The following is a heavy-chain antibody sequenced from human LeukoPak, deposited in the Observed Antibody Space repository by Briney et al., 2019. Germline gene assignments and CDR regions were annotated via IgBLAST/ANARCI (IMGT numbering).Heavy chain of an antibody. D-gene: IGHD4-17*01. CDR2: MYNSGST. J-gene: IGHJ4*02. Sequence: SETLSLTCTVSGGSISGSYWSWIRQPPGKGLEWIAYMYNSGSTNYNPYLKSRVTIAIDTSKNQVSLKLSSLTAADMAIYYWARGIESYGDYGYWGQGILVTVSS. CDR1: GGSISGSY. CDR3: ARGIESYGDYGY. V-gene: IGHV4-59*01.